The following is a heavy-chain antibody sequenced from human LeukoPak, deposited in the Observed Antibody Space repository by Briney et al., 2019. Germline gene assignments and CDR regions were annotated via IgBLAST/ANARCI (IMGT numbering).Heavy chain of an antibody. CDR3: AREWAPPGIGRHNFDH. J-gene: IGHJ4*02. Sequence: PGGSLRLSCAASGFSLSSYRMNWVRQAPGKGLEWVSSISSTSSSIYYADSVKGRFTISRDNAKNSLYLQMNSLRAEDTAEYFCAREWAPPGIGRHNFDHWGQGTLVTVSS. V-gene: IGHV3-21*01. D-gene: IGHD6-13*01. CDR1: GFSLSSYR. CDR2: ISSTSSSI.